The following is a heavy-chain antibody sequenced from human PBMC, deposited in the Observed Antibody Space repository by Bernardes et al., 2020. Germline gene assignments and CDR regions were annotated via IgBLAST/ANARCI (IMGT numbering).Heavy chain of an antibody. CDR3: ARGITRFKQLVRPNDAFDI. Sequence: GGSLRLSCAASGFTFSSYDMHWVRQATGKGLEWVSAIGTAGDTYYPGSVKGRFTISRENAKNSLYLQMNSLRAGDTAVYYCARGITRFKQLVRPNDAFDIWGQGTMVTVSS. CDR2: IGTAGDT. CDR1: GFTFSSYD. V-gene: IGHV3-13*01. J-gene: IGHJ3*02. D-gene: IGHD6-13*01.